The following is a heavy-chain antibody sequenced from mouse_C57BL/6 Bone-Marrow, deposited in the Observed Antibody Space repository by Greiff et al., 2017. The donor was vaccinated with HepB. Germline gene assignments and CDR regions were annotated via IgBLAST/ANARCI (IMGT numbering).Heavy chain of an antibody. CDR3: ARGLITTVVVDY. CDR2: ISYDGSN. D-gene: IGHD1-1*01. Sequence: ESGPGLVKPSQSLSLTCSVTGYSITSGYYWNWIRQFPGNKLEWMGYISYDGSNNYNPSLKNRISITRETSKNQFFLKLNSVTTEDTATYYCARGLITTVVVDYWGQGTTLTVSS. J-gene: IGHJ2*01. V-gene: IGHV3-6*01. CDR1: GYSITSGYY.